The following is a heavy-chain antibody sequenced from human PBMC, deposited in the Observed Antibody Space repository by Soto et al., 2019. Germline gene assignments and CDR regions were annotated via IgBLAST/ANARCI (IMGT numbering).Heavy chain of an antibody. CDR3: ARKAAQEYYGGNYFFDY. Sequence: SETLSLTCTVSGGSISSYYWSWIRQPPGKGLEWIGYIYYSGSTNYNPSLKSRVTISVDTSKNQFSLKLSSVTAADTAVYYCARKAAQEYYGGNYFFDYLGQGTLVTVSS. CDR1: GGSISSYY. J-gene: IGHJ4*02. D-gene: IGHD4-17*01. CDR2: IYYSGST. V-gene: IGHV4-59*08.